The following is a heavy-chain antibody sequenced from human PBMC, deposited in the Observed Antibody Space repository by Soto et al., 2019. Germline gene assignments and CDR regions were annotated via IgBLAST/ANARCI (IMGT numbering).Heavy chain of an antibody. CDR1: GYTFTSYD. D-gene: IGHD3-3*01. J-gene: IGHJ6*02. Sequence: ASVKVSCKASGYTFTSYDIKWVRQATGQGLEWMGWMNPNSGNTGYAQKFQGRVTMTRNTSISTAYMELSSLRSEDTAVYYCARADVLRFLEWLSHYYGMDVWGQGTTVTVSS. CDR3: ARADVLRFLEWLSHYYGMDV. CDR2: MNPNSGNT. V-gene: IGHV1-8*01.